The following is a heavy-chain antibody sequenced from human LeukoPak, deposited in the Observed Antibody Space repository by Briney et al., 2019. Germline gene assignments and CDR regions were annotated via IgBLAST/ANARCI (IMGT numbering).Heavy chain of an antibody. V-gene: IGHV3-48*04. CDR1: GFTFSAYN. J-gene: IGHJ4*02. Sequence: PGGSLTLTCAASGFTFSAYNMNWVRQAPGKGLEWLSFIRGSGGTIYYAASVKGRFTISRDNAKNSLYLQMNSLRAEDTAVYYCVRDSFDSTGQYCFDYWGLGTLVTVSS. D-gene: IGHD3-22*01. CDR2: IRGSGGTI. CDR3: VRDSFDSTGQYCFDY.